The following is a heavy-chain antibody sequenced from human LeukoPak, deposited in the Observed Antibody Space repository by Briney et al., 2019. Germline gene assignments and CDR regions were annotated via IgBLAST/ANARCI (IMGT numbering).Heavy chain of an antibody. J-gene: IGHJ6*03. CDR2: IYYSGST. V-gene: IGHV4-59*01. D-gene: IGHD3-16*02. Sequence: SETLSLTCTVSGGSLSSYYWSWIRQPPGKGLEWIGYIYYSGSTNYNPSLKSRVTISVDTSKNQFSLKLSSVTAADTAVYYCARGSYDYVWGSYRYTDYYYYYMDVWGKGTTVTVSS. CDR3: ARGSYDYVWGSYRYTDYYYYYMDV. CDR1: GGSLSSYY.